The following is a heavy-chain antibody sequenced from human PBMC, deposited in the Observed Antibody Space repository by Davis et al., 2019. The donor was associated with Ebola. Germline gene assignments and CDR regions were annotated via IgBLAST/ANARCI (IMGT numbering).Heavy chain of an antibody. CDR2: IYPGDSDT. V-gene: IGHV5-51*01. Sequence: GESLKTPCQGPGYSFTSYWIGRVRQMPGKGLEWMGIIYPGDSDTRYSPSFQGQVTISADKSISTAYLQWSSLKASETAMYYCARHGSHWLELRRAWFDPWGQGTLVTVSS. CDR3: ARHGSHWLELRRAWFDP. J-gene: IGHJ5*02. D-gene: IGHD1-7*01. CDR1: GYSFTSYW.